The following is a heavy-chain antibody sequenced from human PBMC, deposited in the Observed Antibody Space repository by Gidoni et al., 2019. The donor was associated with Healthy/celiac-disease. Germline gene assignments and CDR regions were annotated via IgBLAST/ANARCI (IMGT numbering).Heavy chain of an antibody. D-gene: IGHD4-4*01. CDR2: IYHSGST. V-gene: IGHV4-30-2*01. CDR1: GGSISSGGYS. Sequence: QLQLQESGSRLVKPSQTLSLTCAVSGGSISSGGYSWSWIRQPPGKGLEWIGYIYHSGSTYYNPSLKSRVTISVDRSKNQFSLKLSSVTAADTAVYYCARGERYSTPGYFDYWGQGTLVTVSS. J-gene: IGHJ4*02. CDR3: ARGERYSTPGYFDY.